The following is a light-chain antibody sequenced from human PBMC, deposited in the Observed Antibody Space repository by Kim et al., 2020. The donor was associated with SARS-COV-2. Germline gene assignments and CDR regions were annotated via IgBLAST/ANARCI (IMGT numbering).Light chain of an antibody. CDR1: SSDVGGYNY. Sequence: GQSVTISCTGTSSDVGGYNYVSWYQQHPGKAPKLMIYDVSKRPSGVPDRFSGSKSGNTASLTISGLQAEDEADYYCCSYAGSPPYVFGTGTKVTVL. CDR3: CSYAGSPPYV. J-gene: IGLJ1*01. V-gene: IGLV2-11*01. CDR2: DVS.